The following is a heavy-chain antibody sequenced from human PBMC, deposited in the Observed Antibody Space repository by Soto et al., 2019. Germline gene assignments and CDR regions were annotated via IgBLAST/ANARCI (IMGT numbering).Heavy chain of an antibody. CDR3: ARVQTGTTWHPFDY. Sequence: SCKASGYIFTNYYIYWVWQAPGQGLEYIGIINPGGGATDYAQKFQGRVTMTRDTSTSTVYMELSSLRSEDTAVYYCARVQTGTTWHPFDYWGQGTLVTVSS. CDR1: GYIFTNYY. V-gene: IGHV1-46*01. CDR2: INPGGGAT. J-gene: IGHJ4*02. D-gene: IGHD1-7*01.